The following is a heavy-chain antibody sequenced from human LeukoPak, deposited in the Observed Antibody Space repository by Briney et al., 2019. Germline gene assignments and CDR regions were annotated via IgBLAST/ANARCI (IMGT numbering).Heavy chain of an antibody. J-gene: IGHJ4*02. CDR3: ARGIRTGYGY. V-gene: IGHV4-61*01. CDR1: GGSVSSGNYY. D-gene: IGHD1-1*01. Sequence: SETLSLTCSVSGGSVSSGNYYWSWIRQPPGKGLEWIGYVDYGGSTSYNPSLRRRITISLDTSKNQFSLKVMYLTAADTAVYFCARGIRTGYGYWGQGTLVTVS. CDR2: VDYGGST.